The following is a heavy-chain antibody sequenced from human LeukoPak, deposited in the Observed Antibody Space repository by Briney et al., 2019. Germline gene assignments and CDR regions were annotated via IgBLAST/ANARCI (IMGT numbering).Heavy chain of an antibody. J-gene: IGHJ4*02. Sequence: ASVKVSCKASGYTFTGYYIHWVRQAPRQGLEWMGWINPNSGGTNYAQKFQGRVTMTSDTSISTAYIELSRLRSDDTAVYYCARVGDWGSPACDYWGQGTLVTVSS. CDR1: GYTFTGYY. V-gene: IGHV1-2*02. D-gene: IGHD7-27*01. CDR3: ARVGDWGSPACDY. CDR2: INPNSGGT.